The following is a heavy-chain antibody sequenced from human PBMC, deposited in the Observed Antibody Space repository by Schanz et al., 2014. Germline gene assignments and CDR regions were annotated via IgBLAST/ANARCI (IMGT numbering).Heavy chain of an antibody. CDR1: GYTFISYG. Sequence: QVLLVQSGTEVKKPGASVKVSCKASGYTFISYGIKWVRQAPGQGLEWMGWISAYNGNTNYAQKLQGRVTMTTDTSTGTAYMELRSLRSDDTALYYCTRGGYSYALSAFDIWGQGTMVTVSS. J-gene: IGHJ3*02. V-gene: IGHV1-18*01. CDR3: TRGGYSYALSAFDI. D-gene: IGHD5-18*01. CDR2: ISAYNGNT.